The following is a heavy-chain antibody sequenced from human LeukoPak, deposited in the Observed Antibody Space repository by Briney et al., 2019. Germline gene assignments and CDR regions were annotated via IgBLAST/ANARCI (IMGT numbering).Heavy chain of an antibody. D-gene: IGHD6-6*01. CDR3: ARNDYSTSSYFY. CDR1: GFTFSSYE. Sequence: GGSLRLSCGASGFTFSSYEMNWVRQAPGKGLEWVSYVSGGGSAIYYADSVKGRFTISRDNAKNSLYLQMNSLRAEDTAVYYCARNDYSTSSYFYWGQGALVTVSS. J-gene: IGHJ4*02. CDR2: VSGGGSAI. V-gene: IGHV3-48*03.